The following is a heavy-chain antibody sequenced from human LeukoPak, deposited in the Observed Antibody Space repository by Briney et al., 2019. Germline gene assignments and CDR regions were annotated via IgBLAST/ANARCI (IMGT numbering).Heavy chain of an antibody. J-gene: IGHJ4*02. CDR3: ARVISGSYGYADYFDY. D-gene: IGHD5-18*01. V-gene: IGHV4-61*02. CDR1: GGFISSGTYY. CDR2: IYTSGST. Sequence: SETLSLTCTISGGFISSGTYYWTWIRQPAGKGLEWIGRIYTSGSTNYNPSLKSRVTMSVDTSKNQFSLKLSSVTAADTAVYYCARVISGSYGYADYFDYWGQGTLVTVSS.